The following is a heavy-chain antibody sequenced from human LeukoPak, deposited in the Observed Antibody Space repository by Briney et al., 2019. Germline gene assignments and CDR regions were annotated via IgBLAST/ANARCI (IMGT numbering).Heavy chain of an antibody. D-gene: IGHD2-15*01. CDR1: GFTFSNYW. CDR3: ARGSGFDY. CDR2: INQDGSEK. J-gene: IGHJ4*02. Sequence: GGSLRLSCAASGFTFSNYWMSWVRQAPGKGLEWVANINQDGSEKYYVDSVKGRFTISRDNAKNSVYLQMNSLRAEDTAVYYCARGSGFDYWGQGTLVTVSS. V-gene: IGHV3-7*01.